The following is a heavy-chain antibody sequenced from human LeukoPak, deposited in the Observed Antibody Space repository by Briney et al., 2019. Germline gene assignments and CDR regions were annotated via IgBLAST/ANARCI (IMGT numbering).Heavy chain of an antibody. D-gene: IGHD2-2*01. CDR2: ISYHARDQ. CDR1: GFTFSSYA. V-gene: IGHV3-30*04. Sequence: GGSLRLSCAASGFTFSSYAMHWVRQAPGKGLEWVTVISYHARDQFYADSVKGRFTISRDNSKNTLYLQMNSLRAEDTAVYYCARGGRYCSSTSCYYFDYWGQGTLVTVSS. CDR3: ARGGRYCSSTSCYYFDY. J-gene: IGHJ4*02.